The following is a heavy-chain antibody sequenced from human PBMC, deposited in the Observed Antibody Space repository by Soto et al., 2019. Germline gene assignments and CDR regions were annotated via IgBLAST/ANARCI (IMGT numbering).Heavy chain of an antibody. Sequence: EASVKVSCKASGGTFSSYAISRVRQAPGQGLEWMGGIIPIFGTANYAQKFQGRVTITADESTSTAYMELSSLRSEDTAVYYCAIGKITMIVVALSWGQGTLVTVSS. V-gene: IGHV1-69*13. CDR2: IIPIFGTA. D-gene: IGHD3-22*01. CDR3: AIGKITMIVVALS. J-gene: IGHJ4*02. CDR1: GGTFSSYA.